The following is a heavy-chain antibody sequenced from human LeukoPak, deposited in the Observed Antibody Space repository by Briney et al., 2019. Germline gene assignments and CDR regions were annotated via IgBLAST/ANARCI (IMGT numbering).Heavy chain of an antibody. CDR3: AREKTVLHHYYGMDV. V-gene: IGHV4-4*07. D-gene: IGHD4-17*01. J-gene: IGHJ6*02. CDR2: IYASGSVSSSGST. CDR1: GGSFSPYY. Sequence: SETLSLTCNVSGGSFSPYYWSWVRQPAGKGLEWIGRIYASGSVSSSGSTNYNPSLKSRVTMSVDTSKKQFSLRLNSVTAADTAVYYCAREKTVLHHYYGMDVWGQGTTVTVSS.